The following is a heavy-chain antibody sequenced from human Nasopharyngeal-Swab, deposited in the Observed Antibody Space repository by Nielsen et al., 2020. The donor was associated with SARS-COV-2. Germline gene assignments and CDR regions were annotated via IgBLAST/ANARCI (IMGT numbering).Heavy chain of an antibody. CDR2: MNPNSGNT. J-gene: IGHJ4*02. CDR1: GYTFTSYD. D-gene: IGHD5-18*01. CDR3: ARAGKIQLWFNSLYYFDY. Sequence: ASVKVSCKASGYTFTSYDINWVRQATGQWLEWMGWMNPNSGNTGYAQNFQGRVTMTRNTSISTAYMELSSLRSEDTAVYYCARAGKIQLWFNSLYYFDYWGQGTLVTVSS. V-gene: IGHV1-8*01.